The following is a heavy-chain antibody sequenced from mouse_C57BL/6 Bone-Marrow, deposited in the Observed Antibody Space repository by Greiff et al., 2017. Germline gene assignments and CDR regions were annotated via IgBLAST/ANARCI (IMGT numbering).Heavy chain of an antibody. D-gene: IGHD5-1*01. V-gene: IGHV5-6*01. Sequence: EVQLVESGGDLVKPGGSLKLSCAASGFTFSSYGMSWVRQTPDKRLEWVATISSGGSYTYYPDSVKGRFTISRDNAKNTLYLQMSSLKSEDTAMYYCAMYPYYFDYWGQGNTLTVSS. J-gene: IGHJ2*01. CDR2: ISSGGSYT. CDR1: GFTFSSYG. CDR3: AMYPYYFDY.